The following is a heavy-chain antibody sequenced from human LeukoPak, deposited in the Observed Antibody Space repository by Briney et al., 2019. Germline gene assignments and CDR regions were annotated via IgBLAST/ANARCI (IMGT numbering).Heavy chain of an antibody. V-gene: IGHV5-51*01. CDR3: ARLPNSDYSYGMDV. D-gene: IGHD2-8*01. J-gene: IGHJ6*02. CDR2: IY. CDR1: GYSFTNYW. Sequence: GESLKISCKSSGYSFTNYWIGWVRQMPGKGLEWMGIIYSPSFQGQVTISADKSINTAYLQWSSLKASDTAMYYCARLPNSDYSYGMDVWGQGTTVTVSS.